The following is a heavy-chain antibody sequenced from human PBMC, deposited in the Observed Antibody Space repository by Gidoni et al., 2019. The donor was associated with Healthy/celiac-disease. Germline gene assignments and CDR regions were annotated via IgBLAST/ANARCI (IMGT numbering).Heavy chain of an antibody. Sequence: HVHLQESGPGLVTPSETLSLTCSVSGSSISSGYYWGWIRQPPGKGLEWIGSIYHSGSTDYNPSNKKRVAITVDTYKNQSSLKLSSGTTADTAVYYCARDYGDYGYCDYWGQGTLVTVSS. V-gene: IGHV4-38-2*02. CDR2: IYHSGST. J-gene: IGHJ4*02. CDR3: ARDYGDYGYCDY. CDR1: GSSISSGYY. D-gene: IGHD4-17*01.